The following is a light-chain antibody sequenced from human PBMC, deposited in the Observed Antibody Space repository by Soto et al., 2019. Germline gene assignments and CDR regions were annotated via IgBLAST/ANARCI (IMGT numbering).Light chain of an antibody. CDR2: EVS. CDR1: SSDVGSYNY. Sequence: QSALTQPASVSGSPGQSITISCTGTSSDVGSYNYVSWYQQHPGKAPKLLIYEVSDRPSGISSRFSGSKSGNTASLTISGLQNEDEADYYCSSYTSSGTLFGSGTKLTVL. J-gene: IGLJ1*01. V-gene: IGLV2-14*01. CDR3: SSYTSSGTL.